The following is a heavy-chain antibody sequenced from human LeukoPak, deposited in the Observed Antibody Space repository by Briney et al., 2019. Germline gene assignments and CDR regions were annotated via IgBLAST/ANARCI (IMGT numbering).Heavy chain of an antibody. CDR2: INHSGST. J-gene: IGHJ3*02. CDR3: ARITVTNDAFDI. D-gene: IGHD4-17*01. Sequence: PSETLSLTCAVYGGSFSGYCWSWIRQPPGKGLEWIGEINHSGSTNYNPSLKSRVTISVDTSKNQFSLKLSSVTAADTAVYYCARITVTNDAFDIWGQGTMVTVSS. CDR1: GGSFSGYC. V-gene: IGHV4-34*01.